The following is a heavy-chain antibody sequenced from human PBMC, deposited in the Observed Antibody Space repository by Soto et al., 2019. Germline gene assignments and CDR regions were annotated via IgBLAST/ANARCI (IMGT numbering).Heavy chain of an antibody. J-gene: IGHJ6*02. D-gene: IGHD4-17*01. V-gene: IGHV4-34*01. Sequence: ELLSDTCAVEEGSCSGYYWSWISKPPGKGLEWIGEINHSGSTNYNPSLKSRVTISVDTSKNQFSLKLSSVTAADTAVYYCARVFSMVTTYWYGLDVWGRGTTVTVSS. CDR2: INHSGST. CDR1: EGSCSGYY. CDR3: ARVFSMVTTYWYGLDV.